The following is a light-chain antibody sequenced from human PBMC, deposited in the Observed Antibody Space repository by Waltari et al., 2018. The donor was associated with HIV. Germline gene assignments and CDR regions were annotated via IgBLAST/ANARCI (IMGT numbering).Light chain of an antibody. Sequence: DIQLTQSPYFLSASVGDRVTITCRASQGISSYLDWYQQKPGKAPKLLIYAASTLQSGVPSRFSGSGSWTVFTLTISSLQPEDFATYFCQHLNSYPLTFGGGTKVEIK. CDR2: AAS. CDR1: QGISSY. CDR3: QHLNSYPLT. V-gene: IGKV1-9*01. J-gene: IGKJ4*01.